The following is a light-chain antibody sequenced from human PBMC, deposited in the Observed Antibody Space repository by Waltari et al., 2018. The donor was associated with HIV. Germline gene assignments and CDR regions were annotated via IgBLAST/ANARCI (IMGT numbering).Light chain of an antibody. J-gene: IGLJ1*01. CDR1: THGRRS. Sequence: SFCLTQPPSVSVAPGPTATITCRGNTHGRRSLHWYQQKPGQAPVLVIYYNDDRPSGIPERFSGSKSGNTATLTITRVEVGDEADYYCQVWDSDSDHYVFGTGTEVTVL. CDR3: QVWDSDSDHYV. V-gene: IGLV3-21*02. CDR2: YND.